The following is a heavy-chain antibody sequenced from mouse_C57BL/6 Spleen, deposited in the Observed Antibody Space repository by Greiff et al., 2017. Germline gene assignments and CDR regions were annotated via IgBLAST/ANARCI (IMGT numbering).Heavy chain of an antibody. V-gene: IGHV1-69*01. J-gene: IGHJ3*01. CDR3: ARRDGSSYAWFAY. Sequence: VKLQQPGAELVMPGASVKLSCKASGYTFTSYWMHWVKQRPGQGLEWIGEIDPSDSYTNYNQKFKGKSTLTVDKSSSTAYMQLSSLTSEDSAVYYCARRDGSSYAWFAYWGQGTLVTVSA. CDR2: IDPSDSYT. D-gene: IGHD1-1*01. CDR1: GYTFTSYW.